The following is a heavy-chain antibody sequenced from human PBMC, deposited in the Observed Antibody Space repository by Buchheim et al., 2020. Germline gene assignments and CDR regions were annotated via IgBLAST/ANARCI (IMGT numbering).Heavy chain of an antibody. CDR2: IFYTGST. Sequence: QLQLQESGPGLVKPSETLSLTCTVSGGSIDSSNHYWAWIRQPPGKGLEWIGSIFYTGSTYTGSPDHNPSLKSRVTLSVDRTKNQFSLNVNSVTAADTAVYYCARHEVVGGSVVDYWGQGIL. J-gene: IGHJ4*02. CDR1: GGSIDSSNHY. CDR3: ARHEVVGGSVVDY. D-gene: IGHD1-26*01. V-gene: IGHV4-39*01.